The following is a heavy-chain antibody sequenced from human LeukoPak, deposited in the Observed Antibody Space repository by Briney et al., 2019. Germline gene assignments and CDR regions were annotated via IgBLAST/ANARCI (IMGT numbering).Heavy chain of an antibody. V-gene: IGHV3-30*02. CDR3: AKGLGYCSSTSCYGGKYYYMDV. CDR2: VRSDGNTK. CDR1: GFSFSTYG. D-gene: IGHD2-2*01. J-gene: IGHJ6*03. Sequence: PGGSLRLSCAASGFSFSTYGMHWVRQAPGKGLEWVAFVRSDGNTKYYADSVKGRFTISRDNSKNTLYLEMNSLRAEDTAVYYCAKGLGYCSSTSCYGGKYYYMDVWGKGTTLTVSS.